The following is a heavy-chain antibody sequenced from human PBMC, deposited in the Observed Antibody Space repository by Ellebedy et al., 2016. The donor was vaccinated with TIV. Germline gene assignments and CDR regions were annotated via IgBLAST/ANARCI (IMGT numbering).Heavy chain of an antibody. V-gene: IGHV1-46*01. CDR2: LNPSGGST. CDR1: GYTFTGYF. CDR3: ARLSDRGEH. J-gene: IGHJ1*01. D-gene: IGHD1-14*01. Sequence: ASVKVSCKTSGYTFTGYFIQWVRQAPGQGLEWMGILNPSGGSTSNTQKFQGRLTMTRDTSTRTVYMELSSLRSEDTAMYYCARLSDRGEHWGQGTLVTVSS.